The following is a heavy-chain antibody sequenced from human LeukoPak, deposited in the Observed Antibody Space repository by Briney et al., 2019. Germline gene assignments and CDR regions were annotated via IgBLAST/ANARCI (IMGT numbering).Heavy chain of an antibody. V-gene: IGHV4-38-2*02. CDR3: ARDPDYYGSGTDAFDI. D-gene: IGHD3-10*01. Sequence: PSETLSLTCTVSGYSISSGYYWGWIRQPPGKGLEWIGEINHSGSTNYNPSLKSRVTISVDTSKNQFSLKLSSVTAADTAVYYCARDPDYYGSGTDAFDIWGQGTMVTVSS. CDR1: GYSISSGYY. J-gene: IGHJ3*02. CDR2: INHSGST.